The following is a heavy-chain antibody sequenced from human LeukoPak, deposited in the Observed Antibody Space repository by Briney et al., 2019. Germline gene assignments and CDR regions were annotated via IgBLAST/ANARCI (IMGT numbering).Heavy chain of an antibody. CDR1: GYSISSGYY. CDR2: IYYSGST. Sequence: SETLSLTCTVSGYSISSGYYWGWIRQPPGKGLEWIGSIYYSGSTYYNPALKSRVTISVDTSKNQFSLKLSSVTAADTAVYYCARDRYYYGSGSYNYWGQGTLVTVSS. D-gene: IGHD3-10*01. V-gene: IGHV4-38-2*02. J-gene: IGHJ4*02. CDR3: ARDRYYYGSGSYNY.